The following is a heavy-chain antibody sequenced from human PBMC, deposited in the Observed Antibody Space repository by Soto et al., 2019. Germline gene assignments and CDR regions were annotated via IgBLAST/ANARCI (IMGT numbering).Heavy chain of an antibody. V-gene: IGHV1-18*04. CDR1: GYTFTSYG. CDR3: AREILSPDFYFHGMDV. CDR2: ISAKKGNT. Sequence: RASVKVSCKASGYTFTSYGISWVRQAPGQGLEWMGWISAKKGNTKYAQKFQGRVTMTTDTSTSTAYMELRSPRSDDTAVYYCAREILSPDFYFHGMDVWGQGTTVTVSS. D-gene: IGHD2-15*01. J-gene: IGHJ6*02.